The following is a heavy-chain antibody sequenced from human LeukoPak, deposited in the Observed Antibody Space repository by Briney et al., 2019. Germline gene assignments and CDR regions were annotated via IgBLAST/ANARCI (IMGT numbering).Heavy chain of an antibody. D-gene: IGHD3-22*01. J-gene: IGHJ4*02. Sequence: ASVKVSCKASGYTFTSYDINWVRQATGQGLEWMGWMNPNSGNTGYAQKFQGRVTMTRNTSISTAYMELSSLRSEDTAVYYCARRSQSSHPSMIVVVTKAYYFDYWGQGTLVTVSS. CDR2: MNPNSGNT. CDR3: ARRSQSSHPSMIVVVTKAYYFDY. V-gene: IGHV1-8*01. CDR1: GYTFTSYD.